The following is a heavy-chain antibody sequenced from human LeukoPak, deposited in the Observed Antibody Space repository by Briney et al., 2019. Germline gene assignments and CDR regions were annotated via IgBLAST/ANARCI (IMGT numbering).Heavy chain of an antibody. CDR1: GGTFSSYA. Sequence: ASVKVSCKASGGTFSSYAISWVRQAPGQGLEWMGGIIPIFGTANYAQKFQGRVTITADESTSTAYMELSSLRSEDTAVYYCARDGGMYSSSYMDVWGQGTTVTVSS. CDR2: IIPIFGTA. J-gene: IGHJ6*02. CDR3: ARDGGMYSSSYMDV. D-gene: IGHD6-13*01. V-gene: IGHV1-69*13.